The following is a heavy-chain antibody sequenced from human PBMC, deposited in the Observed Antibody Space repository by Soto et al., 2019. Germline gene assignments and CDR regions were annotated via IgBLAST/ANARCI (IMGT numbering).Heavy chain of an antibody. Sequence: GGSLRLSCAASGFTFTSYSMNWVRQAPGKGLEWVSYIRGTTHYADSVKGRFTISRDNARSSLYLQMNSLRADDTAVYYCARDDSFGIDNWGQGTMVTVSS. CDR3: ARDDSFGIDN. D-gene: IGHD3-16*01. CDR1: GFTFTSYS. V-gene: IGHV3-48*01. CDR2: IRGTT. J-gene: IGHJ3*02.